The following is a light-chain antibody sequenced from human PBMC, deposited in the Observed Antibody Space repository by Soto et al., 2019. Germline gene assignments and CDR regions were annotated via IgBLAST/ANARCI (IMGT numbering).Light chain of an antibody. CDR2: DAS. J-gene: IGKJ2*01. Sequence: EIVMTQSPATLSVSPGERATLSCRASQSVSSNLAWFQQKPGQAPRLLIYDASTRATDIPARFSGSGSGTEFTRTISSLQSEDFAVYYCQQYNNWPPMYTFGQGTTLEIK. V-gene: IGKV3-15*01. CDR1: QSVSSN. CDR3: QQYNNWPPMYT.